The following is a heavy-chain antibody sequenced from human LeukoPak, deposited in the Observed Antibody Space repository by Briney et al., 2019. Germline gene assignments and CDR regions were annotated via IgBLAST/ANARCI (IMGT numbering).Heavy chain of an antibody. V-gene: IGHV3-23*01. CDR2: IIGIGGST. CDR3: AKDRESGYAPYDMDV. J-gene: IGHJ6*02. Sequence: GGSLRLSCAASGFTFSSYAMTWVRQAPGKGLEWVSTIIGIGGSTFYADSVMGRFTISRDNSKNTLSLNMNSLRAEDTAIYYCAKDRESGYAPYDMDVWGRGTTATVSS. CDR1: GFTFSSYA. D-gene: IGHD5-12*01.